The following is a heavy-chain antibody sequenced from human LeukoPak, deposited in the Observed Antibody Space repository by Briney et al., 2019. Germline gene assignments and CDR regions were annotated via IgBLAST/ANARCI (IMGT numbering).Heavy chain of an antibody. V-gene: IGHV4-59*08. CDR3: ARHVLGSESYFDY. D-gene: IGHD3-16*01. J-gene: IGHJ4*02. CDR1: GASLSGYF. CDR2: IYYSGDT. Sequence: PSETLSLTCTVSGASLSGYFWSWIRQSPGKGLDWIGYIYYSGDTNYNPSLKSRVTISVDTSKNQFSLKLRSVTAADTAVYYCARHVLGSESYFDYWGQGTLFTVSS.